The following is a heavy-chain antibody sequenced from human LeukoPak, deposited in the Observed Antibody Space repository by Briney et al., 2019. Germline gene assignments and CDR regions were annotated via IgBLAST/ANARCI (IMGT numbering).Heavy chain of an antibody. CDR2: ISYDGSNK. CDR1: GFTSSIYG. D-gene: IGHD3-3*01. V-gene: IGHV3-33*06. CDR3: AKGTYYDFWSGYYHFDY. Sequence: PGGSLRLSCVASGFTSSIYGMYWVRQAPGKGLEWVAVISYDGSNKYYADSVKGRFTISRDNSKNTLFLQMNSLRAEDTAVYYCAKGTYYDFWSGYYHFDYWGQGTLVTVSS. J-gene: IGHJ4*02.